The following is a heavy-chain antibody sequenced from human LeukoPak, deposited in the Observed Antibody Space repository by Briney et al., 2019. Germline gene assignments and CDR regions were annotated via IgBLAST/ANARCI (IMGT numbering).Heavy chain of an antibody. D-gene: IGHD6-13*01. V-gene: IGHV4-38-2*02. CDR2: IYHSGST. J-gene: IGHJ5*02. Sequence: SETLSLTCTVSGYSISSGYYWGWLRQPPGKGLERIGSIYHSGSTYYNPSLKSRVTISVDTSKNQFSLKLSSVTAADTAVYYCARDHSAPADSSWIAAAGPFDPWGQGTLVTVSS. CDR1: GYSISSGYY. CDR3: ARDHSAPADSSWIAAAGPFDP.